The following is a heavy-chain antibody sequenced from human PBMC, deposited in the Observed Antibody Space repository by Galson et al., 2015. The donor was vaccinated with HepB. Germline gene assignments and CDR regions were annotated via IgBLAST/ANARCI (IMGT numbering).Heavy chain of an antibody. D-gene: IGHD1-1*01. CDR1: GFTFNNYD. CDR3: ARESGTPGNWYFDL. J-gene: IGHJ2*01. Sequence: SLRLSCAASGFTFNNYDFHWVRQTAGKGLEWVSGIGTGGGPNYPDAVKGRFTISRENAQNSVFLQMNSLRDGDTAVYYCARESGTPGNWYFDLWGRGTVVIVPS. V-gene: IGHV3-13*05. CDR2: IGTGGGP.